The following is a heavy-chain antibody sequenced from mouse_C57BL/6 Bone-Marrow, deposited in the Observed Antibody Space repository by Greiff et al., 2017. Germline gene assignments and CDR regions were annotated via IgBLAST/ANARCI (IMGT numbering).Heavy chain of an antibody. CDR2: IYPRSGNT. CDR3: DYYGGSSYYFDY. V-gene: IGHV1-81*01. J-gene: IGHJ2*01. CDR1: GYTFTSYG. Sequence: QVQLQQSGAELARPGASVKLSCKASGYTFTSYGISWVKQRTGQGLEWIGEIYPRSGNTYYNEKFKGKATLTADKSSSTAYMELRSLTSEDSAVYFCDYYGGSSYYFDYWGQGTTLTVSS. D-gene: IGHD1-1*01.